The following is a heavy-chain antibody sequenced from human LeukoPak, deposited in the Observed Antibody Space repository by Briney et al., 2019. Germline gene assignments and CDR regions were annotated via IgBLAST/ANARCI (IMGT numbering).Heavy chain of an antibody. V-gene: IGHV1-46*01. D-gene: IGHD3-10*01. Sequence: ASVTVSCKASGYTFTSYYMHWVRQAPGQGLEWMGIINPSGGSTSHAQTFQGRVTMTRDTSTSTVYMELSSLRSEDTAVYYCAREIRITMVPGVHPRGMDVWGQGTTVTVSS. J-gene: IGHJ6*02. CDR1: GYTFTSYY. CDR3: AREIRITMVPGVHPRGMDV. CDR2: INPSGGST.